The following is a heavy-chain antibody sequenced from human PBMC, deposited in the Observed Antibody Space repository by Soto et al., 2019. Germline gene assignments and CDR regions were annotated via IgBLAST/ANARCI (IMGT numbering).Heavy chain of an antibody. V-gene: IGHV1-18*01. CDR2: ISGFNDDT. Sequence: QLELVQSGAEMKNPGASVKVSCKASGYTFTSYGISWVRQAPGQGLEWMGWISGFNDDTNLAQRFQGRITVTKDTSTSTAYMELRSLKSDDTAVYYCARSGSYYPARNWFGPWGQGTLVTVSS. J-gene: IGHJ5*02. CDR1: GYTFTSYG. D-gene: IGHD3-10*01. CDR3: ARSGSYYPARNWFGP.